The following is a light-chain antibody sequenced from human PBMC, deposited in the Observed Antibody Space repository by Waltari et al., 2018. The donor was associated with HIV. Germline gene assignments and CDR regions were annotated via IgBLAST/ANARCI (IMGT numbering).Light chain of an antibody. J-gene: IGLJ3*02. V-gene: IGLV2-14*03. CDR2: DVT. CDR3: TSYTVNSGLV. CDR1: SSDGGDFNY. Sequence: QSALTQPASVSGSPGQSITISCTGTSSDGGDFNYVSWYQQHPSTAPKLLIYDVTGRPSGFSNRFSGSKSGNTASLTISGLQTEDEALYYCTSYTVNSGLVFGGGTRLAV.